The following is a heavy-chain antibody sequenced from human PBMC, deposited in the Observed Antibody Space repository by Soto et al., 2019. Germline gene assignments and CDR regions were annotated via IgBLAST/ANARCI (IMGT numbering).Heavy chain of an antibody. D-gene: IGHD3-16*01. CDR2: INHSGST. CDR3: ARFWIRRGTFFDY. J-gene: IGHJ4*02. CDR1: GGSFSGYY. Sequence: PSETLSLTCAVYGGSFSGYYWSWIRQPPGKGLEWIGEINHSGSTNYNPSLKSRVTISVDTSKNQFSLKLSSVTAAHTAVYYCARFWIRRGTFFDYWGQGTLVTVSS. V-gene: IGHV4-34*01.